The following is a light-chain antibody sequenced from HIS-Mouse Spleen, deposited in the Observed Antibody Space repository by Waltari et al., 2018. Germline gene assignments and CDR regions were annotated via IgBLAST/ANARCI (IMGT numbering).Light chain of an antibody. Sequence: SYELTQPPSVSVSPGQTASITCSGEKLGDKYACWYQQKPGQSPVLVIYQDSKRPAGIPERLSGPNSENTATLTISGTQAMDAADYSCQAWNSSTAVFGTGTKVTVL. CDR1: KLGDKY. J-gene: IGLJ1*01. CDR3: QAWNSSTAV. CDR2: QDS. V-gene: IGLV3-1*01.